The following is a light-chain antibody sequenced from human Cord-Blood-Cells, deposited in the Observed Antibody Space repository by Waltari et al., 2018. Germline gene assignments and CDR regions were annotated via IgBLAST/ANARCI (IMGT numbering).Light chain of an antibody. CDR2: DVS. CDR1: SSDVGGYNY. CDR3: SSYTSSRV. J-gene: IGLJ1*01. V-gene: IGLV2-14*01. Sequence: QSALTQPASVSGSPGQSITISCTGTSSDVGGYNYVSWYPQHPGKAPKLMIYDVSNRPSGVSNRFSGSNAGNTAALTISGLQAEDEADYYCSSYTSSRVFGTGTKVTVL.